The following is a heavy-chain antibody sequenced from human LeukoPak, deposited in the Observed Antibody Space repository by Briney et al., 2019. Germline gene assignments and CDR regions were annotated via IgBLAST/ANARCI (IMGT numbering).Heavy chain of an antibody. J-gene: IGHJ4*02. Sequence: ASVKVSCKASGYTFTGYYMHWVRQAPGQGLEWMGWINPNSGGTNYALKFQGRVTMTRDTSISTAYLELSRLRSDDTAVYYCARGARIQLWNQGYFDYWGQGTLVTVSS. D-gene: IGHD5-18*01. CDR1: GYTFTGYY. CDR2: INPNSGGT. V-gene: IGHV1-2*02. CDR3: ARGARIQLWNQGYFDY.